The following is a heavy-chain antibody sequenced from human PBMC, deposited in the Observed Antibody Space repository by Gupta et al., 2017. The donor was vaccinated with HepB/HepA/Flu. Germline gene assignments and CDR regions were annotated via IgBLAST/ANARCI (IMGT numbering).Heavy chain of an antibody. CDR3: ARRQPYCGMDV. CDR2: ISTSGDVT. CDR1: AFHFETYE. D-gene: IGHD5-18*01. V-gene: IGHV3-48*03. J-gene: IGHJ6*02. Sequence: DVQLVESGGAFVQPGGSLTLSCPASAFHFETYEIKWVSQAPGKGLEWLSYISTSGDVTDYADSVEGRFTISRDNARNSAYRQMNSLRGDDTAIYYCARRQPYCGMDVWGQGTTVTVSS.